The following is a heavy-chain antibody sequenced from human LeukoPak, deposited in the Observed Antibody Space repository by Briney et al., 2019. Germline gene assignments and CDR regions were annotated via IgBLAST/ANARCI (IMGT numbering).Heavy chain of an antibody. D-gene: IGHD4-17*01. CDR1: GFTFSNYF. CDR2: ISGNDGRK. Sequence: GGSLRLTCAASGFTFSNYFFVWVRQAPGKGLELISGISGNDGRKYFADSVYGRFTISRDNFKNKVYMQMNSLRAEDTAVYYCGRDPNGDYLGAFDFWGQGTMVSVSS. J-gene: IGHJ3*01. CDR3: GRDPNGDYLGAFDF. V-gene: IGHV3-23*01.